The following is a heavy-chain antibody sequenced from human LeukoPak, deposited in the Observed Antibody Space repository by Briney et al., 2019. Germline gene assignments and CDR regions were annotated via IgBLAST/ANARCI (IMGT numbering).Heavy chain of an antibody. CDR3: AKERYDFWSGYLYYFDY. V-gene: IGHV3-23*01. CDR2: ISGSGGST. CDR1: GFTFSSYA. Sequence: GGSLRLSCAASGFTFSSYAMSWVRQAPGKGLEWVSAISGSGGSTYYADSVKGRFTISRDNSKNTLYLQMNSLRAEDTAVYYCAKERYDFWSGYLYYFDYWGQGTLVTVSS. D-gene: IGHD3-3*01. J-gene: IGHJ4*02.